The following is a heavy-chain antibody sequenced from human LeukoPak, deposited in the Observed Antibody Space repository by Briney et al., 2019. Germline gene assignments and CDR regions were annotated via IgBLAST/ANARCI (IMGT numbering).Heavy chain of an antibody. Sequence: SETLSLTCTVSGGSISSYYWSWIRQPPGKGLEWIGYIYYSGSTNYNPSLKSRVTISVDTSKNQFSLKLSSVTAADTAVYYCAREVVAAPGTVDYWGQGTLVTVSS. V-gene: IGHV4-59*01. CDR3: AREVVAAPGTVDY. CDR1: GGSISSYY. D-gene: IGHD6-13*01. CDR2: IYYSGST. J-gene: IGHJ4*02.